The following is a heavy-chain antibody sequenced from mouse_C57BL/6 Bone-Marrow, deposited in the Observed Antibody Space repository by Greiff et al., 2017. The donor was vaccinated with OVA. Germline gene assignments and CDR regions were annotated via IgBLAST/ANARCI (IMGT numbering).Heavy chain of an antibody. Sequence: QVQLQQPGAELVKPGASVTLSCKASGYTFTSYWMQWVKQRPGQGLEWIGEIDPSDSYTNYKQKCNGKATLTVDTSSSTAYMQLSSLTSEDAAVYYCARRGDYAYDYALDYWGQGTSVTGSS. V-gene: IGHV1-50*01. J-gene: IGHJ4*01. CDR2: IDPSDSYT. D-gene: IGHD2-4*01. CDR3: ARRGDYAYDYALDY. CDR1: GYTFTSYW.